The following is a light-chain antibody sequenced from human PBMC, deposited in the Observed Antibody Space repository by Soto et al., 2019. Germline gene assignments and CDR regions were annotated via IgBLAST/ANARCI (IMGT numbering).Light chain of an antibody. J-gene: IGKJ1*01. CDR1: QSIFHTSKSKNY. CDR2: WAS. V-gene: IGKV4-1*01. CDR3: QQSYSTPVT. Sequence: DIVMTQSPDSLAASLGERATINCKSSQSIFHTSKSKNYLAWYQQKPGQPPKLLIYWASTREFGVPDRFSGSGSGTDFTLTITILQAEDVAVYYCQQSYSTPVTFGQWTKVESK.